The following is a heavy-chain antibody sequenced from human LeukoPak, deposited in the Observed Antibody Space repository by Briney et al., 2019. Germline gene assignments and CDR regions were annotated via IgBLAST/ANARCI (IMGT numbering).Heavy chain of an antibody. J-gene: IGHJ4*02. CDR1: GLSFSSFA. D-gene: IGHD6-25*01. CDR2: ITGNGET. Sequence: GGSLRLSCAASGLSFSSFAMSWVRQGPARGLEWVSSITGNGETFYADSVKGRFTLSSDSSRNTVYFQLNNLSVEDTAIYYCAKASWVSSTDAARWGQGTLVTVSS. CDR3: AKASWVSSTDAAR. V-gene: IGHV3-23*01.